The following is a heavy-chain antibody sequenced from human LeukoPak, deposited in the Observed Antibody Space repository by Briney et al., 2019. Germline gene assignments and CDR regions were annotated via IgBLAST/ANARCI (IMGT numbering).Heavy chain of an antibody. V-gene: IGHV1-2*02. J-gene: IGHJ5*02. CDR3: VRRVEDWFDP. D-gene: IGHD3-3*01. CDR2: INPNSGGT. Sequence: GASVKVSCKASGYTFTGYYMHWVRQAPGQGLEWMGWINPNSGGTDYAQKFQGRVTMTRNTSISTAYMELSTLRSEDTAVYYCVRRVEDWFDPWGQGTLVSVSS. CDR1: GYTFTGYY.